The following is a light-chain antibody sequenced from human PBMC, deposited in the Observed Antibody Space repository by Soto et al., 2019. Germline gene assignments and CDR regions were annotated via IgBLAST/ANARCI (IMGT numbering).Light chain of an antibody. CDR3: SSYTRTGTLI. Sequence: QSALAQPASVSGSPGQSITIPCTGTTSDIGAYNYVSWYQQHPNKVPKLIIYEVTKRPSGFSSRFSGSKSGNTASLTISGLQAEHEADYYCSSYTRTGTLIFGGGTKLTVL. CDR2: EVT. CDR1: TSDIGAYNY. V-gene: IGLV2-14*01. J-gene: IGLJ2*01.